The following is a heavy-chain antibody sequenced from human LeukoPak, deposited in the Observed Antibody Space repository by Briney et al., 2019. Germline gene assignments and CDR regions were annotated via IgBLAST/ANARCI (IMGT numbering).Heavy chain of an antibody. D-gene: IGHD3-10*01. J-gene: IGHJ4*02. Sequence: GGSLRLSCAASGFTFSSYWMHWVRQAPGKGLEWVSLISWEGQTTYYADSVRGRFTISRDNSKNSLYLQMNSLTTDDTAFYYCTRDTDFGSATNYFDHWGQGTLVSVSS. CDR1: GFTFSSYW. V-gene: IGHV3-43*01. CDR3: TRDTDFGSATNYFDH. CDR2: ISWEGQTT.